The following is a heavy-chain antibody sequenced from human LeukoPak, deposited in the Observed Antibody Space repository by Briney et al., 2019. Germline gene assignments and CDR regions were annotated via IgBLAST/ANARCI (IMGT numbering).Heavy chain of an antibody. CDR3: TRASGSYMSYYYMDV. J-gene: IGHJ6*03. D-gene: IGHD1-26*01. V-gene: IGHV3-49*03. Sequence: GGSLRLSCTASGFTFGDYAMSWFRQAPGKGLEWVGFIRSKAYGGTTEYAASVKGRFTISRDDSKSIAYLQMNSLKTEDTAVYYCTRASGSYMSYYYMDVWGKGTTVTVSS. CDR1: GFTFGDYA. CDR2: IRSKAYGGTT.